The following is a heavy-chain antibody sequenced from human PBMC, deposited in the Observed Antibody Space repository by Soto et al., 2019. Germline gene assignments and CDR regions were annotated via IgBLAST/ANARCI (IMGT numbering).Heavy chain of an antibody. J-gene: IGHJ4*02. CDR1: GFTFDDYA. Sequence: EVQLVESGGGLVQPGRSGRLSCAASGFTFDDYAMHWVRQAPGKGLEWVSGISWNVGSIAYADSVKGRFTISRDNAKNSLYLQMNSLRAEDTALYYCAKGVAGWYYFDYWGQGTLVTVSS. D-gene: IGHD3-3*01. CDR2: ISWNVGSI. V-gene: IGHV3-9*01. CDR3: AKGVAGWYYFDY.